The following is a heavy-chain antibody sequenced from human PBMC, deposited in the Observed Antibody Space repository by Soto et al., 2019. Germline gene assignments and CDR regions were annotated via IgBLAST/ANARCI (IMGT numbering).Heavy chain of an antibody. D-gene: IGHD3-10*01. CDR2: ISYDGSNK. J-gene: IGHJ4*02. Sequence: GGSLRLSCAASGFTFSSYGMHWVRQAPGKGLEWVAVISYDGSNKYYADSVKGRFTISRDNSKNTLYLQMNSLRAEDTAVYYCAKDHQLWFGELLYYFDYWGQGTLVTVSS. V-gene: IGHV3-30*18. CDR1: GFTFSSYG. CDR3: AKDHQLWFGELLYYFDY.